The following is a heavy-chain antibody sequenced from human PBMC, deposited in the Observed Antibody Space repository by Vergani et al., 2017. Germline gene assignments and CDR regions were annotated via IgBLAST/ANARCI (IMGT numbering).Heavy chain of an antibody. Sequence: EVQLLESGGGLVQPGGSLRLSCAASGFTFSSYAMSWVRQAPGKGLEWVSAISSSSSYIYYADSVKGRFTISRDNAKNSLYLQMNSLRAEDTAVYYCARDRRGYCTNGVCYRAFDIWGQGTMVTVSS. CDR2: ISSSSSYI. D-gene: IGHD2-8*01. J-gene: IGHJ3*02. CDR1: GFTFSSYA. CDR3: ARDRRGYCTNGVCYRAFDI. V-gene: IGHV3-21*01.